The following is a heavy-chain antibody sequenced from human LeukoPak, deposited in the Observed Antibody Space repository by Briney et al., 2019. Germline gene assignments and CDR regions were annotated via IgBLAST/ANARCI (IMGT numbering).Heavy chain of an antibody. J-gene: IGHJ4*02. Sequence: PGGSLRPSCAASGFTFSSYWMSWVRQAPGKGLEWVANIKQDGSQKYYVDSVKGRFTISRDNAKNSLYLQMNSLRAEDTAVYYCARLQKRDSRDYWGQGTLVTVSS. CDR1: GFTFSSYW. V-gene: IGHV3-7*04. CDR2: IKQDGSQK. CDR3: ARLQKRDSRDY. D-gene: IGHD4-11*01.